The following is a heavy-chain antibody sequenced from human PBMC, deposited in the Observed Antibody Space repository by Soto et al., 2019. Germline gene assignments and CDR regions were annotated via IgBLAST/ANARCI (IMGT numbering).Heavy chain of an antibody. D-gene: IGHD3-10*01. Sequence: QVQLVESGGGVVQPGRSLRLSCAASGFTFSSYGMHWVRQAPGKGLEWVAVISYDGSNKYYADSVKGRFTISRDNSKDTPHLQVSSLSAEHSAVHCSAKAPPLVYGSGRYLRVYYYGTDVWGQGTTVTVSS. CDR2: ISYDGSNK. V-gene: IGHV3-30*18. CDR3: AKAPPLVYGSGRYLRVYYYGTDV. J-gene: IGHJ6*02. CDR1: GFTFSSYG.